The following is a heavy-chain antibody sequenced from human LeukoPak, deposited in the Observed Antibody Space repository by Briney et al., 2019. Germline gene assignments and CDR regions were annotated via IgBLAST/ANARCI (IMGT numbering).Heavy chain of an antibody. D-gene: IGHD3-16*01. V-gene: IGHV4-34*01. CDR2: INHSGST. CDR1: GGSISSYY. J-gene: IGHJ4*02. CDR3: ARGRQGGYFDY. Sequence: SETLSLTCTVSGGSISSYYWSWIRQPPGKGLEWIGEINHSGSTNYNPSLKSRVTISVDTSKNQFSLKLSSVTAADTAVYYCARGRQGGYFDYWGQGTLVTVSS.